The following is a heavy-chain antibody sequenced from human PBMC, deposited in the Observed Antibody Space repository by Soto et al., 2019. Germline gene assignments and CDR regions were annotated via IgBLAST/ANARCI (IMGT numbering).Heavy chain of an antibody. CDR2: ISGSGDRA. CDR1: GFTFSNYG. CDR3: AKEMIASTLADGFDY. J-gene: IGHJ4*02. V-gene: IGHV3-23*01. D-gene: IGHD2-21*01. Sequence: EVQLLESGGGLIQPGGSLRLSCEASGFTFSNYGMTWVRQAPGKGLEWVSTISGSGDRAFYADPVKGRFTISRDNSKNTLYLQMNSLSAEDTAIYYCAKEMIASTLADGFDYWGQGILVTVSS.